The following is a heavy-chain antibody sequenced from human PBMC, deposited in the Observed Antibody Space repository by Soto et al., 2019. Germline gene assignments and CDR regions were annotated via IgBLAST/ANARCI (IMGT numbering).Heavy chain of an antibody. V-gene: IGHV1-2*04. CDR1: GYTFTGYY. J-gene: IGHJ6*02. CDR2: INPNSGGT. CDR3: ARGDSTDCSNGVCSFFYNHDMDV. D-gene: IGHD2-8*01. Sequence: RASVKVSCKASGYTFTGYYMHWVRQAPGQGLEWMGWINPNSGGTNTAQKFQGWVTMTTDTSISTASMELTRLTSDDTAIYYCARGDSTDCSNGVCSFFYNHDMDVWGQGTTVTVSS.